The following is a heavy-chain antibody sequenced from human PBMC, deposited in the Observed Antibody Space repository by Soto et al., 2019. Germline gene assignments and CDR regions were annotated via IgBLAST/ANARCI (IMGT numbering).Heavy chain of an antibody. CDR1: RVTFYSYA. Sequence: SVKVSCKASRVTFYSYAISSGQHAPGQELGWMGGIIPMLGTANYAQKFQGRVAITADESTSTAYMELSSLRSEDTAVYYCARSEGGIKVATIFGPRGSSGWDNYYGMDVWGQGTTVTVSS. V-gene: IGHV1-69*13. CDR2: IIPMLGTA. J-gene: IGHJ6*02. CDR3: ARSEGGIKVATIFGPRGSSGWDNYYGMDV. D-gene: IGHD5-12*01.